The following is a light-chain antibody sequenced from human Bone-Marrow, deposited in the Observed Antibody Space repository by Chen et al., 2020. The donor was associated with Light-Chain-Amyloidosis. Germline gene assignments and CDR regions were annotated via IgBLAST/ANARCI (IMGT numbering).Light chain of an antibody. J-gene: IGLJ3*02. CDR1: NIGSTS. Sequence: SYVLTQPSSVSVAPGQTATIACGGNNIGSTSVHWYQQTPGHAPLLAVSDDCYRPSGSPERLSCSNSGNTAAVTISVVESGDEADYYCQVWDRSSNRPVFGGGTMLTVL. CDR3: QVWDRSSNRPV. V-gene: IGLV3-21*02. CDR2: DDC.